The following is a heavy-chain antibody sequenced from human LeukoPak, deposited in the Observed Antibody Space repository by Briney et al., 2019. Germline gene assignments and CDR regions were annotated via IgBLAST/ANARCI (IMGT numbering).Heavy chain of an antibody. CDR3: AKGDTPMVRRYYFDY. CDR2: ISGSGGST. D-gene: IGHD5-18*01. Sequence: GGSLRLSCAASGFTFSSYSISWVRQGPEKGLEWVSVISGSGGSTYYADSVKGRLTISRDNSKNTLYLQINSLRAEDTAVYYCAKGDTPMVRRYYFDYWGQGTLVTVSS. V-gene: IGHV3-23*01. CDR1: GFTFSSYS. J-gene: IGHJ4*02.